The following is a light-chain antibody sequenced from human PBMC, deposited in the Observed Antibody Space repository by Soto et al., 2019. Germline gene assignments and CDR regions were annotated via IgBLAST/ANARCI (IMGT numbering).Light chain of an antibody. Sequence: EIVMTQSPATLSVSPGERATLSCRASHRVSSYLAWYQQRPGQAPRLLIYGASTRATGIPARFSGSASGTEFTLTISSLQSEDFAISYCQQYNNWPLTFGGGTKVEIK. CDR3: QQYNNWPLT. V-gene: IGKV3-15*01. J-gene: IGKJ4*01. CDR2: GAS. CDR1: HRVSSY.